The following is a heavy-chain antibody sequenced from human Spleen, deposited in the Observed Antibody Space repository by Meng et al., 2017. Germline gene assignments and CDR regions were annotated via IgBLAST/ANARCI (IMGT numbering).Heavy chain of an antibody. V-gene: IGHV3-30*01. Sequence: QVQLVESGGGAVQPGRSLRLSCAASGFTFSYYAMHWVRQAPGKGLEWVAAISYDGSNKDYAASVKGRFTISRDNSKNTLYLQMNSLRAEDTSGYYCAVLTSPFDYWGQGTLVTVSS. J-gene: IGHJ4*02. CDR3: AVLTSPFDY. CDR2: ISYDGSNK. D-gene: IGHD3-9*01. CDR1: GFTFSYYA.